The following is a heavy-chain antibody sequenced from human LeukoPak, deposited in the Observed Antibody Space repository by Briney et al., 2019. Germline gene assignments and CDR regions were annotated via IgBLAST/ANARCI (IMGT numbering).Heavy chain of an antibody. D-gene: IGHD5-12*01. J-gene: IGHJ4*02. CDR3: ARSGRGTSYYFDL. V-gene: IGHV1-18*01. CDR2: ISGYNGNT. Sequence: GASVKVSCKASTYTFTRYGISWVRQAPGQGLEWMGWISGYNGNTNYAQKFLGRVSMTADTATSTAYMELRSLTSDDTAMYYCARSGRGTSYYFDLWGQGTLVTVSS. CDR1: TYTFTRYG.